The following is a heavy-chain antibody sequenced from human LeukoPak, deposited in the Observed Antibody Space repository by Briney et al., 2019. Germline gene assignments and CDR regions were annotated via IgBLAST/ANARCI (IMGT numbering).Heavy chain of an antibody. V-gene: IGHV4-59*12. D-gene: IGHD3-22*01. Sequence: PSETLSLTCTVSGGSISSYYWSWIRQPPGKGLEWIGSIYYSGSTYYNPSLKSRVTISVDTSKNQFSLKLSSVTAADTAVYYCARVRYYDSRLDYWGQGTLVTVSS. CDR2: IYYSGST. J-gene: IGHJ4*02. CDR3: ARVRYYDSRLDY. CDR1: GGSISSYY.